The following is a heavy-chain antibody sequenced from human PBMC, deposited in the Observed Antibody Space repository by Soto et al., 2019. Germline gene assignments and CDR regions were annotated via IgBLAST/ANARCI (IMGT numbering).Heavy chain of an antibody. Sequence: GASVKVSCKASGGTFSSYRINWVRQAPGQGLEWVGGIVPIYRTADYAQKFQGRVTITADESTSTAYMELSSLRSEDTAVYYRARDGYNRIPPAFDIWGQGTMVTVSS. J-gene: IGHJ3*02. CDR1: GGTFSSYR. V-gene: IGHV1-69*13. CDR2: IVPIYRTA. CDR3: ARDGYNRIPPAFDI. D-gene: IGHD5-12*01.